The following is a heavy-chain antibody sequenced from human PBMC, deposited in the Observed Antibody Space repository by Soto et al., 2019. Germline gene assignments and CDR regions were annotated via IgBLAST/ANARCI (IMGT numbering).Heavy chain of an antibody. D-gene: IGHD5-12*01. CDR2: ISSTTNYI. CDR3: ARLNGYDSYFDY. Sequence: GGSLRLSCAASGFTFTRYSMNWVRQAPGKGLEWVSSISSTTNYIYYADSVKGRFTISRDNSKNTLYLQMNSLRAEDTAVYYCARLNGYDSYFDYWGQGTLVTVSS. CDR1: GFTFTRYS. V-gene: IGHV3-21*01. J-gene: IGHJ4*02.